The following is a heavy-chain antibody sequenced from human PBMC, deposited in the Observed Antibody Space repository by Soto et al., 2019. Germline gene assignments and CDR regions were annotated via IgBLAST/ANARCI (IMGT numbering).Heavy chain of an antibody. CDR3: AKGGDIVVVPAAIRKYYFDY. J-gene: IGHJ4*02. D-gene: IGHD2-2*02. V-gene: IGHV3-30*18. CDR2: ISYDGSNK. CDR1: GFTFSSYG. Sequence: QVQLVESGGGVVQPGRSLRLSCAASGFTFSSYGMHWVRQAPGKGLEWVAVISYDGSNKYYADSVKGRFTISRDNSKNTLYMQMNSLRAEDTAVYYCAKGGDIVVVPAAIRKYYFDYWGQGTLVTVSS.